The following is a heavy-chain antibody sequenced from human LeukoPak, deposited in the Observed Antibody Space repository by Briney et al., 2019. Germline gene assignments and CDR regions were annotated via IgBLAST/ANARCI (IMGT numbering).Heavy chain of an antibody. CDR3: ARNGPMVREVSEDYYYMDV. CDR1: GFTFSNYW. Sequence: GGSLRLSCAASGFTFSNYWMNWVRQAPGKGLEWVANIKQDGSEKYYVDSVKGRFTISRDNAKNSLYLQMNSLRAEDSAVYYCARNGPMVREVSEDYYYMDVWGKGTTVTVSS. V-gene: IGHV3-7*01. J-gene: IGHJ6*03. D-gene: IGHD3-10*01. CDR2: IKQDGSEK.